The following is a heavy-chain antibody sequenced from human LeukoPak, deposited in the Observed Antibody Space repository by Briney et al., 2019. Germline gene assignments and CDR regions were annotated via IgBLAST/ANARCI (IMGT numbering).Heavy chain of an antibody. J-gene: IGHJ4*02. CDR2: INPNSGGT. CDR3: ARDLYRSYDFWSGSNY. V-gene: IGHV1-2*02. CDR1: GYTFTGYY. D-gene: IGHD3-3*01. Sequence: ASVKVSCKASGYTFTGYYMHWVRQAPGQGLEWMGWINPNSGGTNYAQKFQGRVTMTRDTSISTAYMELSRLRSDDTAVYYCARDLYRSYDFWSGSNYWGQGTLVTVSS.